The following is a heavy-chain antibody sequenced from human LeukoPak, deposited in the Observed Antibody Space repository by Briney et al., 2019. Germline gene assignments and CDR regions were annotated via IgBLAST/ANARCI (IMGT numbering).Heavy chain of an antibody. CDR1: GGSISSTTYY. CDR2: IYKTGST. V-gene: IGHV4-39*07. CDR3: ARGIAAAGTDAFDI. Sequence: SETLSLTCTVSGGSISSTTYYWAWIRQPPGKGLEWIGSIYKTGSTYYNPSLKSRVTISVDTSKNQFSLKLSSVTAADTAVYYCARGIAAAGTDAFDIWGQGTMVTVSS. J-gene: IGHJ3*02. D-gene: IGHD6-13*01.